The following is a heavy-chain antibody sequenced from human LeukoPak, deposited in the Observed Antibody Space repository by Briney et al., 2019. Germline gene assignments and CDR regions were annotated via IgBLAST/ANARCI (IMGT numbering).Heavy chain of an antibody. CDR1: GFTVSSNY. CDR2: IYSGGSA. V-gene: IGHV3-66*01. D-gene: IGHD3-10*01. Sequence: PGGSLRLSCAVSGFTVSSNYMSWVRQAPGKGLEWVSVIYSGGSAYYADSVNGRFTISRDNSKNTLYLQMNSLRAEDTAVYYCIGVWFGELFDYWGQGTLVTVSS. CDR3: IGVWFGELFDY. J-gene: IGHJ4*02.